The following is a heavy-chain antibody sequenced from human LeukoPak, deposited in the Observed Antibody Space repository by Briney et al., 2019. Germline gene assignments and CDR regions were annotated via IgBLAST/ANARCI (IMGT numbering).Heavy chain of an antibody. CDR1: GYTFTSYA. J-gene: IGHJ6*02. Sequence: ASVKVSCKASGYTFTSYAMNWVRQAPGQGLEWMGWINTNTGNPTYAQGFTGRFAFSLDTSVSTAYLQISSLKAEDTAVYYCARDSSSWYYYYGMDVWGQGTTVTVSS. CDR2: INTNTGNP. D-gene: IGHD6-13*01. CDR3: ARDSSSWYYYYGMDV. V-gene: IGHV7-4-1*02.